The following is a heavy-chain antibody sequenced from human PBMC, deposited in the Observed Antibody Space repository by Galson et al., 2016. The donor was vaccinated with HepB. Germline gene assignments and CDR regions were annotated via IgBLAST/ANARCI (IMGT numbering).Heavy chain of an antibody. CDR2: ISGSGGDST. J-gene: IGHJ5*02. V-gene: IGHV3-23*01. D-gene: IGHD6-19*01. CDR1: GFSFSSYA. Sequence: SLRLSCAASGFSFSSYAMSWVRQAPGKGPEWVSAISGSGGDSTYYADSVKGRFTISRDNSKNMLYLQMNSLRAEDTAVYYCAKDQAQNMAVALRWFDPWGQGTLVTVSS. CDR3: AKDQAQNMAVALRWFDP.